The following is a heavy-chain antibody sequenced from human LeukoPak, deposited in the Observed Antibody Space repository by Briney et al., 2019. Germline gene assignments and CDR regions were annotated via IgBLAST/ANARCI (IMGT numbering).Heavy chain of an antibody. CDR2: ISAYNGNT. D-gene: IGHD4-11*01. CDR3: ARDETVTSFYYYYGMDV. CDR1: GYTFTSYG. V-gene: IGHV1-18*01. J-gene: IGHJ6*02. Sequence: GASVKVSCKASGYTFTSYGISWVRQAPGQGLEWMGWISAYNGNTNYAQKLQGRVTMTTDTSTSTACMELRSLRSDDTAVYYCARDETVTSFYYYYGMDVWGQGTTVTVSS.